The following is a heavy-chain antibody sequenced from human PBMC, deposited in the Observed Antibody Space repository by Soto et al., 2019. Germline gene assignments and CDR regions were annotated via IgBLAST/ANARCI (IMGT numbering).Heavy chain of an antibody. Sequence: SETLSLTCTVSGGSISSYYWSWIWQPPGKGLEWIGYIYYSGSTNYNPSLKSRVTISVDTSKNQFSLQLNSVTPEDTAVYYCARDQDSNYEWDYYYYMDVWGKGTTVTVSS. CDR3: ARDQDSNYEWDYYYYMDV. V-gene: IGHV4-59*12. CDR1: GGSISSYY. J-gene: IGHJ6*03. D-gene: IGHD4-4*01. CDR2: IYYSGST.